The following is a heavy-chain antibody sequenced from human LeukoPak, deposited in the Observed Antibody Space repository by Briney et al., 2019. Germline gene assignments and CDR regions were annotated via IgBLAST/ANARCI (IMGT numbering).Heavy chain of an antibody. Sequence: GGSLRLSCTASGFTFGDYAMSWVRQAPGKGLEWVGFIRSKAYGGTTEYAASVKGRFTISRDDSKSIAYLQMNSLKTEDTAVYYCTRGRGQWLDYFGYWGQGTLVTVSS. V-gene: IGHV3-49*04. CDR2: IRSKAYGGTT. CDR3: TRGRGQWLDYFGY. D-gene: IGHD6-19*01. J-gene: IGHJ4*02. CDR1: GFTFGDYA.